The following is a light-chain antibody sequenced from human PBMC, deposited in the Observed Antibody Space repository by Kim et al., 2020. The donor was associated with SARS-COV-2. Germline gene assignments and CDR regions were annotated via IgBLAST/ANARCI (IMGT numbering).Light chain of an antibody. CDR1: QNVGIS. J-gene: IGKJ4*01. CDR2: DAA. CDR3: QQHRSWPPAPT. V-gene: IGKV3-11*01. Sequence: PGEGATLACRASQNVGISLAWYRQTPGQPPRLLIYDAAMRAAGIPDRFSGSGSGTDFTLTIGSLAPEDFAIYYCQQHRSWPPAPTFGGGTKLEIK.